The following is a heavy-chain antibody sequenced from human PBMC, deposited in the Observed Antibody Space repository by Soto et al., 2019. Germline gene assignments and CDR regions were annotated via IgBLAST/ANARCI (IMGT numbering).Heavy chain of an antibody. CDR1: GGSITNTYYY. J-gene: IGHJ4*01. V-gene: IGHV4-30-4*01. CDR2: VFHNGRT. Sequence: LSLTGTVSGGSITNTYYYWSWVRQIPGKGLEWIGHVFHNGRTYYNPSLSGRVSILVDTSMNQFSLNLNSMTAADTAVYFCARWVEVSLDYFD. D-gene: IGHD4-17*01. CDR3: ARWVEVSLDYFD.